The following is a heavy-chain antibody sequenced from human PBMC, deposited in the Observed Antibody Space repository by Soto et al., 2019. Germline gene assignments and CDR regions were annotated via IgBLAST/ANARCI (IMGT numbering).Heavy chain of an antibody. V-gene: IGHV1-69*02. CDR2: IIPILGIA. D-gene: IGHD3-3*01. CDR3: ATSRGHNDFWRGYYAY. J-gene: IGHJ4*02. CDR1: GGTFSSYT. Sequence: QVQLVQSGAEVKKPGSSVKVSCKASGGTFSSYTISWVRQAPGQGLEWMGRIIPILGIANYAQKFQGRVTITADKSTSTAYMELSSLRSEDTAVYYCATSRGHNDFWRGYYAYWGQGTLVTVSS.